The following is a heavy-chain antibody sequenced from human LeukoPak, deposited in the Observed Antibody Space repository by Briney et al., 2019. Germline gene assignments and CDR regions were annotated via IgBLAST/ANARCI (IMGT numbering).Heavy chain of an antibody. D-gene: IGHD5-12*01. J-gene: IGHJ4*02. CDR2: ISYDGSDK. Sequence: GGSLRLSCAASGFSLSNYGMHWARQAPGKGLEWVAVISYDGSDKFYADSVKGRFTISRDSSKNTLYLQMNSLRPEDTAVYYCARARPSMWIDYWGQGTLVTVSS. V-gene: IGHV3-30*19. CDR3: ARARPSMWIDY. CDR1: GFSLSNYG.